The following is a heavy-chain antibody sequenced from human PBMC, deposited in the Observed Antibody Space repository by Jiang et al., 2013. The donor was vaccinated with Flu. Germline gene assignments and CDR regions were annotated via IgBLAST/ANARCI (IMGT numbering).Heavy chain of an antibody. CDR2: IDWNEER. CDR3: ARWAGSSTFDS. CDR1: GISVNTRAMR. V-gene: IGHV2-70*04. J-gene: IGHJ4*02. D-gene: IGHD6-19*01. Sequence: KPTQTLTLTCTFSGISVNTRAMRVSWVRQPPGKALEWLARIDWNEERFYNPSLKTRLTISKDTSENHVVLTMANMDPEDTATYYCARWAGSSTFDSWGPGTLVSVSS.